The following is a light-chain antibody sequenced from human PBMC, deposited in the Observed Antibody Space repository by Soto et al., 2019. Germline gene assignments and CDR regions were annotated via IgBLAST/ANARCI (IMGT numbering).Light chain of an antibody. J-gene: IGKJ1*01. CDR3: QKYNSGPRT. Sequence: DIQMTQSPSSLSGSVGDRVTISCRARQGISNYLAWYQQKPGKVPKLLIYAASTLQSGVPSRFSGSGSGTDFTLTISSLQPEDVATYYCQKYNSGPRTFGQGTKVEIK. CDR2: AAS. V-gene: IGKV1-27*01. CDR1: QGISNY.